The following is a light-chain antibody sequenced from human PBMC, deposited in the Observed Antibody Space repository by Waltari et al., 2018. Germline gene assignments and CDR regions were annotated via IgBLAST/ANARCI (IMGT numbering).Light chain of an antibody. CDR3: QQCDNWPRT. J-gene: IGKJ1*01. CDR1: QSVSSN. Sequence: EIVMAQSPATLSVSPGERATLSCRASQSVSSNLAWYQQNPGQAPRLLIYGASTRATGIPARFSGSGSGTEFTLTISSLQSEDFAVYYCQQCDNWPRTFGQGP. CDR2: GAS. V-gene: IGKV3-15*01.